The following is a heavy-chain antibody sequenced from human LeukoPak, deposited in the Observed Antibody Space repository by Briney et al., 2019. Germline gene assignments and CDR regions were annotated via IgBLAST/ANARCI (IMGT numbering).Heavy chain of an antibody. J-gene: IGHJ4*02. Sequence: PGGSLRLSCAASGFTVSANYMSWVRQAPGKGLEWVSVIYRGGSTYYADSVKGRFTISRDNSKNTLYLQMNSLRAEDTAVYYCAKRGYYDSSGSMTFDYWGQGTLVTVSS. CDR2: IYRGGST. V-gene: IGHV3-53*01. D-gene: IGHD3-22*01. CDR3: AKRGYYDSSGSMTFDY. CDR1: GFTVSANY.